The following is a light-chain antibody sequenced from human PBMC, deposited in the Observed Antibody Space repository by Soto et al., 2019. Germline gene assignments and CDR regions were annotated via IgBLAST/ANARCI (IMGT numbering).Light chain of an antibody. V-gene: IGKV3-11*01. CDR3: QQRSNWPSIT. CDR2: GAT. CDR1: QSVSIL. Sequence: EIVMTQSPATLSVSPGARATLSCGSSQSVSILLAWYQQKPGQAPRLFIQGATTRATGIPARFSGSGSGTDFTLTINSLEPEDFAVYYCQQRSNWPSITFGQGTRLEIK. J-gene: IGKJ5*01.